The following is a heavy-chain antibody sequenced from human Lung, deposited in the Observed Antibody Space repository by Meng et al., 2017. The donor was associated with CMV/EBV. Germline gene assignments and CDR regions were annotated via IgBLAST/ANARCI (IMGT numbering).Heavy chain of an antibody. V-gene: IGHV1-69*13. CDR1: GGTFSTYV. Sequence: SVXVSXXASGGTFSTYVFSWVRQAPGQGLEWLGGIIPMFGTTNYAQKFQGRLTIKADDSTRTAYMDLSSLTSEDTAVYYCARHAEDYYDSRDFSPYAHWGQGXLVTVS. CDR2: IIPMFGTT. CDR3: ARHAEDYYDSRDFSPYAH. J-gene: IGHJ4*02. D-gene: IGHD3-22*01.